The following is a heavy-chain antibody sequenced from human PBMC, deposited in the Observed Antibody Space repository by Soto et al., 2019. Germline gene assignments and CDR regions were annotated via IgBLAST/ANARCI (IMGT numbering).Heavy chain of an antibody. J-gene: IGHJ6*02. CDR3: ARYSSSSGRQAGDYYCYGMDV. V-gene: IGHV4-59*01. Sequence: SETLSLTCTVSGGSISSYYWSWIRQPPGKGLEWIGYIYYSGSTNYNPSLKSRVTISVDTSKNQFSLKLSSVTAADTAVYYCARYSSSSGRQAGDYYCYGMDVWGQGNPGHRLL. CDR2: IYYSGST. D-gene: IGHD6-6*01. CDR1: GGSISSYY.